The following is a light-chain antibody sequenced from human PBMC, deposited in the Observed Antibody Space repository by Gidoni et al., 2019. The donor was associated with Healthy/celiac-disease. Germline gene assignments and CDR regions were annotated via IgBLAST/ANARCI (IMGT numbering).Light chain of an antibody. CDR3: SSYTSSSTLV. V-gene: IGLV2-14*01. CDR1: SSDVGGYND. Sequence: QSAPTQPASVSGSPGQSITISCTGTSSDVGGYNDVSWYQQHPGKAPKLMIYEVSNRPSGVSNRFSGSKSGNTASLTISGLQAEDEADYYCSSYTSSSTLVFGTGTKVTVL. J-gene: IGLJ1*01. CDR2: EVS.